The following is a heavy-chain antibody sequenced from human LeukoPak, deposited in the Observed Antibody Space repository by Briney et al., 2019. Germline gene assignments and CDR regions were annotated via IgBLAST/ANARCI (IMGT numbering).Heavy chain of an antibody. D-gene: IGHD1-26*01. CDR2: ISSSSTYI. CDR1: GFSFSSYA. V-gene: IGHV3-21*06. Sequence: PGGSLRLSCAASGFSFSSYAMNWVRQAPGKGLEWVSFISSSSTYIYYADSLKGRFTISRDNAKNSLYLQMNSLRAEDTAVYYCARDGVAELMSALDYWGQGILVTVSS. CDR3: ARDGVAELMSALDY. J-gene: IGHJ4*02.